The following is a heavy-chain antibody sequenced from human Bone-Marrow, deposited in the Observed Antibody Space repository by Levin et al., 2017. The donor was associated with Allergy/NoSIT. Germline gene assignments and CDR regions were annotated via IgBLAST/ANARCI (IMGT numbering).Heavy chain of an antibody. CDR3: ARHSGDYYDSSAYDPTHFDY. D-gene: IGHD3-22*01. CDR2: IYHSGST. J-gene: IGHJ4*02. Sequence: ESLKISCTVSGGSLRMYYWSWIRQSAEKGLEWIGRIYHSGSTKFNPSLRSRVAMSVDRSRSQFSLRLTSVTAADTALYFCARHSGDYYDSSAYDPTHFDYWGQGIPVIVSS. V-gene: IGHV4-4*07. CDR1: GGSLRMYY.